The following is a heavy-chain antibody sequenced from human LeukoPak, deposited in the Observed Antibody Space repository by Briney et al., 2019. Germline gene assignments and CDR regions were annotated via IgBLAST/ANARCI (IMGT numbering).Heavy chain of an antibody. CDR1: GFTFSSYW. D-gene: IGHD5-24*01. CDR2: ISSDGSTT. V-gene: IGHV3-74*01. CDR3: ARNGYNGAFDY. Sequence: PGGSLRLSCAASGFTFSSYWMHWVRQAPGKGLVWVSRISSDGSTTSYADSVKGPFTISRDNAKNTLYLQMSSLRAEDTAVYYCARNGYNGAFDYWGQGTLVTVSS. J-gene: IGHJ4*02.